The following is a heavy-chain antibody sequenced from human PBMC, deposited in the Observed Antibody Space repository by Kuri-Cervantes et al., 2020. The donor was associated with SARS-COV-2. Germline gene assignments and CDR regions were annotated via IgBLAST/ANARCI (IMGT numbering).Heavy chain of an antibody. J-gene: IGHJ3*01. CDR1: GFTVNSYY. Sequence: GESLKISCAASGFTVNSYYINWVRQAPGKGLEWVSVIFTDDKTYYADSVKDRVNMSRDNFRNTVFLQINSLRADDTAVYYCARGSVAVAGDAFDVWGHGTVVTVSS. CDR2: IFTDDKT. CDR3: ARGSVAVAGDAFDV. V-gene: IGHV3-66*01. D-gene: IGHD6-19*01.